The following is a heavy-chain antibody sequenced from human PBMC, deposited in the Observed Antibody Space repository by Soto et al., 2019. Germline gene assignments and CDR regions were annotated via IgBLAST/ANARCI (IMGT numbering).Heavy chain of an antibody. Sequence: QVQLVQSGAEEKKPGASVKVSCKASGYIFTSYSLHWVRQAPGQRLEWMGWINAGNGNTISSEKFQGRVTITRDTSVTTVYMELSRLTSEDTAVYYRVRVSSSSSSDGRAMDVWGQGTTVTVSS. D-gene: IGHD6-6*01. CDR1: GYIFTSYS. CDR3: VRVSSSSSSDGRAMDV. V-gene: IGHV1-3*05. J-gene: IGHJ6*02. CDR2: INAGNGNT.